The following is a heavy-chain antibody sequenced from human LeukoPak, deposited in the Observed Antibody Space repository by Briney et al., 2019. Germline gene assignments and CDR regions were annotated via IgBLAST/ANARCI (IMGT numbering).Heavy chain of an antibody. J-gene: IGHJ4*02. D-gene: IGHD3/OR15-3a*01. CDR2: IKQDGSEK. CDR1: GFTFSSYW. CDR3: ARGAWTFDY. Sequence: GGSLRLSCVASGFTFSSYWMSWVRQAPGKGLEWVANIKQDGSEKYYVDSVKGRFTISRDNAKNSLYLQMNSPRAEDTAVYYCARGAWTFDYWGQGTLVSVSS. V-gene: IGHV3-7*01.